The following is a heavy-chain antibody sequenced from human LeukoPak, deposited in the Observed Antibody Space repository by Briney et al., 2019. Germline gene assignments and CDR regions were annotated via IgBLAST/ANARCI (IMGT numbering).Heavy chain of an antibody. J-gene: IGHJ6*03. CDR3: ARKWGGSGRYINYYMDV. CDR2: ISSNGGST. D-gene: IGHD3-10*01. V-gene: IGHV3-64*01. Sequence: GGSLRLSCAASGFTFSSYAMHWVRQAPGKGLEYVSAISSNGGSTYYANSVKGRFTISRDNSKNTLYLQMGSLRAEDMAVYYCARKWGGSGRYINYYMDVWGKGTTVTISS. CDR1: GFTFSSYA.